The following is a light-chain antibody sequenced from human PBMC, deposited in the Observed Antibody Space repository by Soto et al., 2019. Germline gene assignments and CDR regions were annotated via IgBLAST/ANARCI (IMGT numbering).Light chain of an antibody. J-gene: IGLJ2*01. CDR2: KTN. V-gene: IGLV8-61*01. Sequence: QTVVTQEPSFSVSPGGTVTLTCGLSSGSVSTRYYPGWHQQTPGQAPRTLIHKTNTRSSGVPDRFSGSNSGNTATLSISWVGAGDEADYYCQLWDSSSDHVVFGGGTKLTVL. CDR1: SGSVSTRYY. CDR3: QLWDSSSDHVV.